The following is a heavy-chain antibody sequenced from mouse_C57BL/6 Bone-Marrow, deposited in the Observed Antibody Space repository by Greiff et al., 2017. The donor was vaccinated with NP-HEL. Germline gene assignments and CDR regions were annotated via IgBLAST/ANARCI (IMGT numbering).Heavy chain of an antibody. D-gene: IGHD1-1*01. Sequence: QVQLQQPGAELVRPGSSVKLSCKASGYTFTSYWMHWVKQRPIQGLEWIGNIDPSDSETHYNQKFKDKATLTVDKSSSTAYMQLSSLTSEDSAVYYCARRDTTVVEGGFAYWGQGTLVTVSA. CDR2: IDPSDSET. CDR3: ARRDTTVVEGGFAY. V-gene: IGHV1-52*01. CDR1: GYTFTSYW. J-gene: IGHJ3*01.